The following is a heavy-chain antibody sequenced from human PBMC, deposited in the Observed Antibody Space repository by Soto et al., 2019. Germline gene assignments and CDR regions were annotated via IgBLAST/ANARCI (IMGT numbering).Heavy chain of an antibody. J-gene: IGHJ6*02. Sequence: ASVKVSCKASGYTFTNYAIHWVRQAPGQRLEWMGWINAGNGNTRYSQKFQGRVTITRDTSASTAYMELSSLRSEDTAVYYCARSHYYGSGSYYQTPFYYYGMDVWGQGTTVTVSS. CDR2: INAGNGNT. V-gene: IGHV1-3*01. CDR3: ARSHYYGSGSYYQTPFYYYGMDV. D-gene: IGHD3-10*01. CDR1: GYTFTNYA.